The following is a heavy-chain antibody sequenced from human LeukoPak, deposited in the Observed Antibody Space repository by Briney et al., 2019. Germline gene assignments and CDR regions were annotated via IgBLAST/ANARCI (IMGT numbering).Heavy chain of an antibody. J-gene: IGHJ4*02. Sequence: PSETLSLTCTVSGGSLSSSSYYWGWVRQPPGTGLEWLGSIYYSGSTYYNPSLKSRVTISVDTSKNQFSLNLSSVTAADTAVYYCARLYYDSSGYYQICYFDYWGQGTLVTVSS. CDR2: IYYSGST. CDR1: GGSLSSSSYY. CDR3: ARLYYDSSGYYQICYFDY. V-gene: IGHV4-39*01. D-gene: IGHD3-22*01.